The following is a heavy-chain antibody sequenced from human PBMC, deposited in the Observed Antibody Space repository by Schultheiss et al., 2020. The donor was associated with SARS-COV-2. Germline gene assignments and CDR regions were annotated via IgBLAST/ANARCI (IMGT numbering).Heavy chain of an antibody. J-gene: IGHJ3*02. Sequence: SVKVSCKASGGTFSSYTISWVRQAPGQGLEWMGRIIPILGIANYAQKFQGRVTITADKSTSTAYMELSSLRSEDTAVYYCAREGTFTYAFDIWGQGTMVTVSS. CDR3: AREGTFTYAFDI. V-gene: IGHV1-69*04. CDR2: IIPILGIA. CDR1: GGTFSSYT.